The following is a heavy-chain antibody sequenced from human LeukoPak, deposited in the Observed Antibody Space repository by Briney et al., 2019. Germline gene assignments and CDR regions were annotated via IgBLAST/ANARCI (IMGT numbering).Heavy chain of an antibody. J-gene: IGHJ5*02. CDR2: IYQSGRT. CDR1: GGSTGSRNYY. D-gene: IGHD3-3*01. Sequence: SETLSLTCTVSGGSTGSRNYYWAWIRQPPGKELEWIGSIYQSGRTYYNPSLKSRVSISVATSKNRFSLNLNSVIAADTAVYHCASGRYDVLSGYSTTFDPWGQGTLVTVSS. CDR3: ASGRYDVLSGYSTTFDP. V-gene: IGHV4-39*01.